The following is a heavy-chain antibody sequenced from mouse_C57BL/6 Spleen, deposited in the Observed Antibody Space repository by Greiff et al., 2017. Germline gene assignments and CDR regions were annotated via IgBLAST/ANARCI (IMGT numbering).Heavy chain of an antibody. V-gene: IGHV3-6*01. Sequence: ESGPGLVKPSQSLSLTCSVTGYSITSGYYWNWIRQFPGNKLEWMGYISYDGSNNYNPSLKNRISITRDTSKNQFFLKLNSVTTEDTATYYCASCGKKNCDYWGQGTTLTVSS. J-gene: IGHJ2*01. D-gene: IGHD1-1*02. CDR1: GYSITSGYY. CDR2: ISYDGSN. CDR3: ASCGKKNCDY.